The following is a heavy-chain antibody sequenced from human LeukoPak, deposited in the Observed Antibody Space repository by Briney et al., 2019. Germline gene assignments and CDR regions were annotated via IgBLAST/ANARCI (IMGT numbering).Heavy chain of an antibody. D-gene: IGHD5-12*01. CDR2: ISWDGGST. Sequence: SGGSLRLSCAASGFTLDDYAMHWVRQAPGKGLEWVSLISWDGGSTYYADSVKGRFTISRDNSKNSLYLQMNSLRAEDTALYYCAKDISRYSGYDSGVLGYWGQGTLVTVSS. CDR1: GFTLDDYA. CDR3: AKDISRYSGYDSGVLGY. J-gene: IGHJ4*02. V-gene: IGHV3-43D*03.